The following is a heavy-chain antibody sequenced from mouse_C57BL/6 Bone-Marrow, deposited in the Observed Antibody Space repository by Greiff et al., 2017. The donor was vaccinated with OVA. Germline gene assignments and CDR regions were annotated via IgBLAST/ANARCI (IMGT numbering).Heavy chain of an antibody. CDR2: IDPEDGET. J-gene: IGHJ4*01. V-gene: IGHV14-2*01. Sequence: EVQLQQSGAELVKPGASVKLSCTASGFNIKDYYMHWVKQRTEQGLEWIGRIDPEDGETKYAPKFQGKATITADTSSNTAYLQLSSLTSEDTAVYYCARSGSITTVVAKEYYYAMDYWGQGTSVTVSS. CDR3: ARSGSITTVVAKEYYYAMDY. D-gene: IGHD1-1*01. CDR1: GFNIKDYY.